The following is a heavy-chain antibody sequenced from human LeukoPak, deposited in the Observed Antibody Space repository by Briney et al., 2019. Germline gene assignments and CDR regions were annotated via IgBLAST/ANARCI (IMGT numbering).Heavy chain of an antibody. CDR3: ARGYVDPEAFDI. CDR2: IYYSGST. V-gene: IGHV4-59*01. D-gene: IGHD5-12*01. Sequence: SETLSLTCTVSGGSISSYYWSWIRQPPGKGLEWIGYIYYSGSTNYNPSLKSRVTISADTSKNQFSLKLSSVTAADTAVYYCARGYVDPEAFDIWGQGTMVTVSS. J-gene: IGHJ3*02. CDR1: GGSISSYY.